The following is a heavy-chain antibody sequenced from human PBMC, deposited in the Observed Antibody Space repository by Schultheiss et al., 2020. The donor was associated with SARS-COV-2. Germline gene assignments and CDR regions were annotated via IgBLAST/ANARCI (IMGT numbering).Heavy chain of an antibody. CDR3: ASLYQPLFVGADY. V-gene: IGHV3-23*01. J-gene: IGHJ4*02. CDR1: GFTFSSYA. CDR2: ISGSGGST. Sequence: GESLKISCAASGFTFSSYAMSWVRQAPGKGLEWVSAISGSGGSTYYADSVKGRFTISRDNSKNTLYLQMNSLRAEDTAVYYCASLYQPLFVGADYWGQGTLVTVSS. D-gene: IGHD2-2*01.